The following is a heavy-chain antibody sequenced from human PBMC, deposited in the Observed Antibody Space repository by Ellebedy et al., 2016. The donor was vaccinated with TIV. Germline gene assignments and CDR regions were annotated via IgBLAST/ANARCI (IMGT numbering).Heavy chain of an antibody. Sequence: ASVKVSCXVSGYTLTELSMHWVRQAPGKGLEWMGGFDPEDGETIYAQKFQGRVTMTEDTSTDTAYMELSSLRSEDTAVYYCASRSGYSSSWPLDYWGQGTLVTVSS. CDR1: GYTLTELS. D-gene: IGHD6-13*01. J-gene: IGHJ4*02. CDR2: FDPEDGET. CDR3: ASRSGYSSSWPLDY. V-gene: IGHV1-24*01.